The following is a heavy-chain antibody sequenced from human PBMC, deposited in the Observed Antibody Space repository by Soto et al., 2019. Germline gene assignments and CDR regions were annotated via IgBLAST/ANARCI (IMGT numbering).Heavy chain of an antibody. Sequence: QVQLVESGGGVVQPGRSLRLSCAASGFTFSSYAMHWVRQAPGKGLEWVAVISTDGRDKYHADSVKGRFTISRDNSKNKLFLQMNSLRPEDTAVYYCAKDHDLAAAGYYFDYWGQGTLVTVSS. J-gene: IGHJ4*02. CDR3: AKDHDLAAAGYYFDY. CDR1: GFTFSSYA. CDR2: ISTDGRDK. V-gene: IGHV3-30*01. D-gene: IGHD6-13*01.